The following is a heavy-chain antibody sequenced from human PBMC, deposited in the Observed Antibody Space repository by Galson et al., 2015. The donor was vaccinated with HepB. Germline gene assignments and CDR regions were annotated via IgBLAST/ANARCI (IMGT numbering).Heavy chain of an antibody. CDR2: ISSSSSSYI. J-gene: IGHJ4*02. D-gene: IGHD4-17*01. CDR3: ARPADYGDYAYFDY. Sequence: SLRLSCAASGFTFSSYSMNWVRQAPGKGLEWVSSISSSSSSYIYYADSVKGRFTISRDNAKNSLYLQMNSLRAEDTAVYYCARPADYGDYAYFDYWGQGTLVTVSS. CDR1: GFTFSSYS. V-gene: IGHV3-21*01.